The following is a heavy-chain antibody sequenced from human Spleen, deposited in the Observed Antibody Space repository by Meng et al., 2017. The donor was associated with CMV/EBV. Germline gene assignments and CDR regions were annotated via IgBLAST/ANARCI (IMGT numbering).Heavy chain of an antibody. D-gene: IGHD1-7*01. J-gene: IGHJ5*02. CDR3: AREFWNYELGNWFDP. Sequence: SETLSLTCTVSGGSISSSSYYWGWIRQPPGKGLEWIGSIYYSGSTYYNPSLRSRVDISLDTSKNQFSLKLSSVTAADTAAYYCAREFWNYELGNWFDPWGQGTLVTVSS. V-gene: IGHV4-39*07. CDR2: IYYSGST. CDR1: GGSISSSSYY.